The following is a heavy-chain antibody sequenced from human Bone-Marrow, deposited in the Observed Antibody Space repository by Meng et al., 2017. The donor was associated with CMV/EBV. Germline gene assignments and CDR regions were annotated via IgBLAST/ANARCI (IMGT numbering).Heavy chain of an antibody. Sequence: GESLKISCRASGYTFTSYDINWVRQATGQGLEWMGWMNPNSGNTGYAQKFQGRVTITRNTSISTAYMELSSLRSEDTAVYYCARGGHSKVYYYGMDVWGQGTTVTVSS. CDR3: ARGGHSKVYYYGMDV. CDR2: MNPNSGNT. CDR1: GYTFTSYD. V-gene: IGHV1-8*03. D-gene: IGHD4-11*01. J-gene: IGHJ6*02.